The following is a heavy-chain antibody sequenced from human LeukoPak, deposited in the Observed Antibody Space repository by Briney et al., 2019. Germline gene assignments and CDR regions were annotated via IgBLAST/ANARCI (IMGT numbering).Heavy chain of an antibody. CDR1: GFTFSSYA. V-gene: IGHV3-23*01. J-gene: IGHJ4*02. Sequence: GGSLRLSCAASGFTFSSYAMSWVRQAPGKGLEWVSAISGSGDSTYYAGSVKGRFTISRDNSKNTLYLQMNSLRAEDTAVYYCANPVYSSSWYAWGYWGQGTLVTVSS. D-gene: IGHD6-13*01. CDR3: ANPVYSSSWYAWGY. CDR2: ISGSGDST.